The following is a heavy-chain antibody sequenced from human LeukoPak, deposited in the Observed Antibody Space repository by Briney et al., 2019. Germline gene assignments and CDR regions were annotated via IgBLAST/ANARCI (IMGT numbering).Heavy chain of an antibody. CDR3: ARAPGIAAAGTHFDF. J-gene: IGHJ4*02. D-gene: IGHD6-13*01. V-gene: IGHV4-59*01. CDR1: GGSLISYY. Sequence: SETLSLTCTLSGGSLISYYWSWIRQPPGKGLEWIGYIYYSGSAKYNPSLKSRVTISVDTSKNQFSLKLSSVTAGDTAVYYCARAPGIAAAGTHFDFWGQGTLVTVSS. CDR2: IYYSGSA.